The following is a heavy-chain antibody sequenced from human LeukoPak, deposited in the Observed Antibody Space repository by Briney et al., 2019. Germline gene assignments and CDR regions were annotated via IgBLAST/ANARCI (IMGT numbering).Heavy chain of an antibody. CDR3: ARDSSAAALLRWGY. D-gene: IGHD3-16*01. CDR1: GYTFTGYY. J-gene: IGHJ4*02. Sequence: GASVKVSCKASGYTFTGYYMHWVRQAPGQGLEWMGWINPNSGGTNYAQKFQGRVTMTRDTSISTAYMELSRLRSDDTAVYYCARDSSAAALLRWGYWGQGTLVTVSS. CDR2: INPNSGGT. V-gene: IGHV1-2*02.